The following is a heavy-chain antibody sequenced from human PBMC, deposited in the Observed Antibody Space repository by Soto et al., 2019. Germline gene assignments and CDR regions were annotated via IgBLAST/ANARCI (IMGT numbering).Heavy chain of an antibody. D-gene: IGHD3-22*01. Sequence: PGESLKISCKGSGFSFTTYWIAWVRQMPGKGLEWMGIIYPGDSKTTYSPSFQGQVTISADKSISTAYLQWSSLKASDTAMYYCARLTPCYDSSGYYPSFCYYYGMDVWGQGTTVTVSS. CDR1: GFSFTTYW. J-gene: IGHJ6*02. CDR2: IYPGDSKT. CDR3: ARLTPCYDSSGYYPSFCYYYGMDV. V-gene: IGHV5-51*01.